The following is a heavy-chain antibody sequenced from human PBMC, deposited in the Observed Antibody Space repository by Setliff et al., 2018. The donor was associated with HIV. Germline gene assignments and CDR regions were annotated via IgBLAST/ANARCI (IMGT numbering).Heavy chain of an antibody. Sequence: ASVKVSCKASGYTFTSYAMHWVRQAPGQRLEWMGWINAGNGNTKYSRKFQGRVTMTRDTSISTAYMELSRLRSDDTAVYYCAREFGAGIRQIVAGEFYYMDVWGKGTTVTVSS. CDR2: INAGNGNT. V-gene: IGHV1-3*01. CDR3: AREFGAGIRQIVAGEFYYMDV. CDR1: GYTFTSYA. D-gene: IGHD5-12*01. J-gene: IGHJ6*03.